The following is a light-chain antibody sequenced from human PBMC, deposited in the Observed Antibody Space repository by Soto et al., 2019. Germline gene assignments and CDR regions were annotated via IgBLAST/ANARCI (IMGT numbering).Light chain of an antibody. J-gene: IGKJ2*01. V-gene: IGKV3-20*01. CDR2: GAS. CDR1: QSVSSSY. Sequence: EFVLTQSPGTLSLSPGERATLSCRASQSVSSSYLAWYQQKPGQAPRLLIYGASSRATGIPDRFSGSGSGTDFTLTISRLEPEDFAVYYCQQYGSSPPKYTFGQGTK. CDR3: QQYGSSPPKYT.